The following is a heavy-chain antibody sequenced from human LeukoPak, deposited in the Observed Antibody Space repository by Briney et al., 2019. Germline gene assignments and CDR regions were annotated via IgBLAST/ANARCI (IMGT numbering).Heavy chain of an antibody. D-gene: IGHD3-22*01. CDR3: ARQRITMILGKWGEAFDI. CDR1: GGSISSGSYY. CDR2: IYTSGST. J-gene: IGHJ3*02. Sequence: SQTLSLTCTVSGGSISSGSYYWSWIRQPAGKGLEWIGRIYTSGSTNYNPSLKSRVTISVDTSKNQFSLKLSSVTAADTAVYYCARQRITMILGKWGEAFDIWGQGTMVTVSS. V-gene: IGHV4-61*02.